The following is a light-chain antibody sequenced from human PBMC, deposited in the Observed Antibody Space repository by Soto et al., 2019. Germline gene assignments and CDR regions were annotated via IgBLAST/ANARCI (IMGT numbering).Light chain of an antibody. CDR1: QSVSSN. J-gene: IGKJ5*01. Sequence: ETVMTQSPATLSVSPGERATLSCRASQSVSSNLAWYQQKPGQAPRLLIYGTSTRATGIPARFSGSGSGTEFTLTISSLQSEDFAVYYCQQYNNWPITFGQGTRLEIE. CDR2: GTS. CDR3: QQYNNWPIT. V-gene: IGKV3-15*01.